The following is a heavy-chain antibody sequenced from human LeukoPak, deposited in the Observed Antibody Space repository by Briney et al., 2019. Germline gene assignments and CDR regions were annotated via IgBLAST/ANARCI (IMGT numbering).Heavy chain of an antibody. Sequence: GGSLRLSCAASGFTFSSYEMNWVRQAPGKGLEWVSYISSSGSTIYYADSVKGRFTISRDNAKNSLYLQMNSLRAEDTAVYYCARGPLGYSSSWYVDYWGQGTLVTVSS. D-gene: IGHD6-13*01. CDR2: ISSSGSTI. CDR3: ARGPLGYSSSWYVDY. V-gene: IGHV3-48*03. CDR1: GFTFSSYE. J-gene: IGHJ4*02.